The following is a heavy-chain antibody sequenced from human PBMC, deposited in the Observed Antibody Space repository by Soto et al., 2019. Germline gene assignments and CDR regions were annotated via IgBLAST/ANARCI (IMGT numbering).Heavy chain of an antibody. CDR3: ARGRYGDY. CDR1: GYTFTSYG. J-gene: IGHJ4*02. D-gene: IGHD1-1*01. V-gene: IGHV1-18*01. Sequence: QVHLVQSGAEVKKPGASVKVSCKASGYTFTSYGITWVRQAPGQGLEWMGWISAHNGNTDYAQKLQGRVIVTRDTSTSTAYMELRSLIYDVTAVYYCARGRYGDYWGQGALVTVSS. CDR2: ISAHNGNT.